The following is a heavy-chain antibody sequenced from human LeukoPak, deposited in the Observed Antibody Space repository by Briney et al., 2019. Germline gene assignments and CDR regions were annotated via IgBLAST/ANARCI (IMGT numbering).Heavy chain of an antibody. CDR1: VGSFSGYH. D-gene: IGHD6-13*01. CDR2: INHRGST. Sequence: PSETLSLTCAVYVGSFSGYHWRWLRQPPGKGLEWIGYINHRGSTNYNPSLKIRDTISVDTYKHQFSLKLTSVTAADTAVYYCARVHSSSWRYATGVYFDYWGQGTMVTVSS. CDR3: ARVHSSSWRYATGVYFDY. J-gene: IGHJ4*02. V-gene: IGHV4-34*01.